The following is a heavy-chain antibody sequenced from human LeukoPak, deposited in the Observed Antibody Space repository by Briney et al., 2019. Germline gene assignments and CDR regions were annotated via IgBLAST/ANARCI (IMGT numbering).Heavy chain of an antibody. CDR3: ALGDERYSSGWFSPDY. V-gene: IGHV1-69*13. CDR1: GGTFSSYA. J-gene: IGHJ4*02. CDR2: IIPIFGTA. D-gene: IGHD6-19*01. Sequence: SVKVSCKASGGTFSSYAISWVRQAPGQGLEWMGGIIPIFGTANYAQKFQGRVTITADESTSTAYMELSSLRSEDTAVYYCALGDERYSSGWFSPDYWGQGTLVTVSS.